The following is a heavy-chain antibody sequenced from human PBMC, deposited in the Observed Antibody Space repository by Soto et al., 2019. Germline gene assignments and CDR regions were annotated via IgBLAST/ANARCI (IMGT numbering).Heavy chain of an antibody. D-gene: IGHD3-22*01. CDR2: IIPIFGTA. Sequence: SVEVSSKAFGGTFSSYAMSWVRQAPGQGLGWMGGIIPIFGTANYAQKFQGRVTITADDSTSTAYMELSSLRSEDTALYYCARSEFGGYYCQHWGHGSLVTVFS. J-gene: IGHJ1*01. V-gene: IGHV1-69*13. CDR1: GGTFSSYA. CDR3: ARSEFGGYYCQH.